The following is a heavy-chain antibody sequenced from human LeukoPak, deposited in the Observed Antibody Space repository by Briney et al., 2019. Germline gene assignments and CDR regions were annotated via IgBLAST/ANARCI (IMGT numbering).Heavy chain of an antibody. CDR3: ARELNAVAHS. J-gene: IGHJ4*02. CDR1: GFTFSSYS. V-gene: IGHV3-21*01. D-gene: IGHD6-19*01. CDR2: ISSSSSYI. Sequence: PGGSLRLSCAASGFTFSSYSLNWVRQAPGKGLEWVSSISSSSSYIYYADSVKGRFTISRDNAKNSLYLQMNSLRAEDTAVYYCARELNAVAHSWGQETLVTVSS.